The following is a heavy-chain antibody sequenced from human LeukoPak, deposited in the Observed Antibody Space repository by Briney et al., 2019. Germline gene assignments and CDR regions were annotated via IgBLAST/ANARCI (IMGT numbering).Heavy chain of an antibody. CDR3: ARDDSGGYYYFYY. CDR1: GGSISSYY. V-gene: IGHV4-59*01. J-gene: IGHJ4*02. CDR2: IYYNGRT. D-gene: IGHD3-22*01. Sequence: PSETLSLTCTVPGGSISSYYWSWIRQPPGKGLEWIGYIYYNGRTNYNPSLKSRVTLSLDTSTNQFSLKLSSVTAADTAVYYCARDDSGGYYYFYYWGQGTLVTVSS.